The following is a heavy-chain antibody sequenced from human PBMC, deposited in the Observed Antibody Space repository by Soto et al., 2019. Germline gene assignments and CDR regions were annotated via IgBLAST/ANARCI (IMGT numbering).Heavy chain of an antibody. CDR1: GGTFSSYA. CDR2: IIPIFGTA. J-gene: IGHJ3*02. Sequence: KVSCKASGGTFSSYAISWVRQAPGQGLEWMGGIIPIFGTANYAQKFQGRVTITADESTSTAYMELSSMRSEDTAVYYCARDLLGYCSGGSCETDAFDIWGQGTMVTVSS. V-gene: IGHV1-69*01. D-gene: IGHD2-15*01. CDR3: ARDLLGYCSGGSCETDAFDI.